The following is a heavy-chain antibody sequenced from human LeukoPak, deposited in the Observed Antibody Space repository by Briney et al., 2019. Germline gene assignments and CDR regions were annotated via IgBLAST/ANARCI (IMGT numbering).Heavy chain of an antibody. V-gene: IGHV4-39*07. Sequence: SETLSLTCTVSGGSISSGGYYWSWIRQPPGKGLEWIGEINPSGGTNYNPSLKSRVTISVDTSKNQFSLKLSSVTAADTAVYYCARRRSGACDYWGQGTLVTVSS. J-gene: IGHJ4*02. CDR3: ARRRSGACDY. D-gene: IGHD7-27*01. CDR2: INPSGGT. CDR1: GGSISSGGYY.